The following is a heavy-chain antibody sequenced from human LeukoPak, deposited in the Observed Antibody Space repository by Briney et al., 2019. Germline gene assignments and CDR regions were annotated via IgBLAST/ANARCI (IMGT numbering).Heavy chain of an antibody. CDR2: INSDGTT. V-gene: IGHV3-74*01. CDR1: GFTFSGDW. J-gene: IGHJ3*02. CDR3: GRHRIAVAGRGAFDI. D-gene: IGHD6-19*01. Sequence: GGSLRLSCAACGFTFSGDWMHWVRQAPGKGLVWVSRINSDGTTTHADSVKGRFTVSRDNTKNTLYLQMNSLRAEDTAVYYCGRHRIAVAGRGAFDIWGQGTTVTVSS.